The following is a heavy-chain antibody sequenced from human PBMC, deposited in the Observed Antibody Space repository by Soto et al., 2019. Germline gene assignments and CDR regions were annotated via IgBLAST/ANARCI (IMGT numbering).Heavy chain of an antibody. CDR1: RGTFNNYA. Sequence: QEQLLQSGAEVRKPGSSVKVSCKASRGTFNNYAVSWVRQAPGQGLEWMGGIIPMFETVNYAQRFQGRLTIAADESTSTAYMELTSLTSADTAIYFCARGLRTGNYGMDVWGQGTTVTVSS. V-gene: IGHV1-69*01. J-gene: IGHJ6*02. CDR3: ARGLRTGNYGMDV. CDR2: IIPMFETV. D-gene: IGHD2-15*01.